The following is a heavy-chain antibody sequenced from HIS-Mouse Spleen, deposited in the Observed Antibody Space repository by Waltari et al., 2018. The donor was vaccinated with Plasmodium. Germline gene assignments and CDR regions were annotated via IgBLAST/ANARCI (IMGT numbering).Heavy chain of an antibody. V-gene: IGHV3-30-3*01. CDR3: ARDRRLAFDY. CDR1: GFPFHSYA. CDR2: ISYDGSNK. Sequence: VQLVASGGGVVQPGRSLRLSCPASGFPFHSYAMHWVRQAPGKGLEWVAVISYDGSNKYYADSVKGRFTISRDNSKNTLYLQMNSLRAEDTAVYYCARDRRLAFDYWGQGTLVTVSS. J-gene: IGHJ4*02. D-gene: IGHD2-15*01.